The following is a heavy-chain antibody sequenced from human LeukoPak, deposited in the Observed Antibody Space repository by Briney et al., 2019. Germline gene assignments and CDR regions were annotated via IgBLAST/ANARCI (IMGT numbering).Heavy chain of an antibody. J-gene: IGHJ6*02. Sequence: GGSLRLFCSASGFPFSSYAMHWVRQAPGKGLEYVSAISDSGGSTYYADSVKGRFTISRDNSKNTLYLQMSSLRAEDTAVYFCVRGYSFGPYGMDVWGQGITVTVSS. D-gene: IGHD2-15*01. V-gene: IGHV3-64D*09. CDR1: GFPFSSYA. CDR3: VRGYSFGPYGMDV. CDR2: ISDSGGST.